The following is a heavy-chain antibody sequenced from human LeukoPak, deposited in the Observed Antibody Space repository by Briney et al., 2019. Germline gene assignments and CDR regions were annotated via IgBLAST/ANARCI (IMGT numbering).Heavy chain of an antibody. D-gene: IGHD3-9*01. CDR2: INHSGST. Sequence: PSETLSLTCAVYGGSFSGYPWNWIRQPPGKGLEWIGEINHSGSTNYNPSLKSRVTISVDTSKNQFSLKLSSVTAADTAVYYCARQRYYDILTGYYIWAFDIWGQGAMVTVSS. J-gene: IGHJ3*02. CDR3: ARQRYYDILTGYYIWAFDI. V-gene: IGHV4-34*01. CDR1: GGSFSGYP.